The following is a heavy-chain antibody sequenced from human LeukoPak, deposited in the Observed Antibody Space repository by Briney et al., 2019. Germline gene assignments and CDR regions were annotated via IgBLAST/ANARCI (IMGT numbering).Heavy chain of an antibody. CDR3: ARAPYYDFWTGYYFDY. Sequence: SETLSLTCTVSGGSISSYYWSWIRQPPGKGLECIGYIYSSGSTNYNPSLKGRVTISIDTSKNQFSLKLSSVTAADTAVYYCARAPYYDFWTGYYFDYWGQGTLVTVSS. D-gene: IGHD3-3*01. CDR1: GGSISSYY. CDR2: IYSSGST. J-gene: IGHJ4*02. V-gene: IGHV4-59*01.